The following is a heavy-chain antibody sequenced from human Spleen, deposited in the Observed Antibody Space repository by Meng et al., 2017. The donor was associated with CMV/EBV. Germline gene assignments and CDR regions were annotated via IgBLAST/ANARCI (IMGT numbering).Heavy chain of an antibody. CDR2: INPSGGGS. J-gene: IGHJ4*02. CDR3: AREVRGGLDY. D-gene: IGHD3-10*01. V-gene: IGHV1-46*01. CDR1: EYAFTNYY. Sequence: VSCKASEYAFTNYYMQWVRQAPGQGLEWMGVINPSGGGSSYAEKLQGRVTMTRDTSTTTVYMELRRLRSEDTAVYYCAREVRGGLDYWGQGTLVTVSS.